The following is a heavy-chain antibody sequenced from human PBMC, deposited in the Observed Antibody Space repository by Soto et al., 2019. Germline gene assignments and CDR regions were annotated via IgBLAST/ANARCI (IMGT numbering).Heavy chain of an antibody. CDR1: GFLFTSHW. J-gene: IGHJ4*02. CDR3: ARDGRGLDYDTSGYRAYFFDL. V-gene: IGHV3-7*01. D-gene: IGHD3-22*01. CDR2: IHQDGNER. Sequence: PGGSLRLSCAASGFLFTSHWMTWVRQAPGKGLEWVANIHQDGNERYYADSVKGRFTISRDNTRDTLFLQMNYLSAEDTAVYYCARDGRGLDYDTSGYRAYFFDLRGQGTLVTVSS.